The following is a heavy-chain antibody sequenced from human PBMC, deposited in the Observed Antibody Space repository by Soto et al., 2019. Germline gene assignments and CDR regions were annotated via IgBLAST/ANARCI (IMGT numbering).Heavy chain of an antibody. J-gene: IGHJ4*02. Sequence: VQLVQSGAEVKKPGASVKISCKASGYTFNSYYMHWVRQAPGQGLEWMGVINPSGDSAGYAQKFQGRVTMTRDKSKSTLYMELSGLRSDDTAVYYCARVGSFEVVAATDYFDHWGQGTLITVSS. CDR2: INPSGDSA. V-gene: IGHV1-46*02. CDR1: GYTFNSYY. D-gene: IGHD6-19*01. CDR3: ARVGSFEVVAATDYFDH.